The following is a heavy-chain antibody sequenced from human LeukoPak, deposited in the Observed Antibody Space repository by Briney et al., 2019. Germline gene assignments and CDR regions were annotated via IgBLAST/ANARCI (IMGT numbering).Heavy chain of an antibody. D-gene: IGHD3-9*01. Sequence: PGGSLLLSCAASGFTFSSYAMSWVRPAPGKGLEWVSAISGSGGSTYYAESVKGRFTISRDNSKNTLYLQMNSLRAEDTAVYYCAKDSNVLRYFDYFDYWGQGTLVTVSS. CDR3: AKDSNVLRYFDYFDY. CDR2: ISGSGGST. J-gene: IGHJ4*02. CDR1: GFTFSSYA. V-gene: IGHV3-23*01.